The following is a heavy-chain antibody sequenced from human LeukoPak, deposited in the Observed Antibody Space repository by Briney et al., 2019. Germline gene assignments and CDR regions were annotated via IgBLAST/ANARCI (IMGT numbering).Heavy chain of an antibody. Sequence: TGGSLRLSCAASGFTVSSNYMSWVRQAPGKGLEWVSVIYSGGSTYYADSVKGRFTISRDNSKNTLYLQMNSLRAEDTAVYYCARDLIHSYDSGGDYWGQGTLVTVSS. CDR1: GFTVSSNY. CDR2: IYSGGST. V-gene: IGHV3-66*01. CDR3: ARDLIHSYDSGGDY. J-gene: IGHJ4*02. D-gene: IGHD3-22*01.